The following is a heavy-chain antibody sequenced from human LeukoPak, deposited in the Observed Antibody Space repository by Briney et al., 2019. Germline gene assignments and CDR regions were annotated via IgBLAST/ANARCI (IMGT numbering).Heavy chain of an antibody. V-gene: IGHV4-34*01. CDR1: GGSFSGYY. J-gene: IGHJ4*02. D-gene: IGHD3-16*02. CDR2: INHSGST. CDR3: ARAGPGGVWGSYRYPDY. Sequence: SETLSLTCAVYGGSFSGYYWSWIRQPPGKGLEWIGEINHSGSTNYNPSLKSRVTISVDTSKNQFSLKLSSVTAADTAVYYCARAGPGGVWGSYRYPDYWVQGTLVSVPS.